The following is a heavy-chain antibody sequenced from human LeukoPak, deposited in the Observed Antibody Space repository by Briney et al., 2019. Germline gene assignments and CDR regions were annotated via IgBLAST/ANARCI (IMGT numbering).Heavy chain of an antibody. D-gene: IGHD3-22*01. CDR3: ARELGVGVIGDAFDI. V-gene: IGHV3-74*01. Sequence: GGSLRLSCAVSGFTLGSYWMHWIRQAPGQGLAWVSRVNTDGSSTTYAESVKGRFTISKDNAKNTLYLQMNGLRAEDTAVYYCARELGVGVIGDAFDIWGQGTVVTVSS. CDR2: VNTDGSST. J-gene: IGHJ3*02. CDR1: GFTLGSYW.